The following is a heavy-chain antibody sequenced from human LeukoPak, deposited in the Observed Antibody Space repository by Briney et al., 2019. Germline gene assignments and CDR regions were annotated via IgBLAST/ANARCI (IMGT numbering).Heavy chain of an antibody. Sequence: PGGSLRLSCAASGFTFSSYGMHWARQAPGKGLEWVAVISYDGSNKYYADSVKGRFTISRDNTNNTLHLQMDSLRAEDTAVYYCASGGYSLHLDFDSWGQGTLVSVSS. CDR1: GFTFSSYG. V-gene: IGHV3-30*03. CDR2: ISYDGSNK. D-gene: IGHD4-23*01. CDR3: ASGGYSLHLDFDS. J-gene: IGHJ4*02.